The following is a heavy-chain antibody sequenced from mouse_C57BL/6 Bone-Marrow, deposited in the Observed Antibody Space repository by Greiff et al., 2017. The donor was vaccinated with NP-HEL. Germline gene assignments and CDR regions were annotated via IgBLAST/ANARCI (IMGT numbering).Heavy chain of an antibody. CDR1: GYTFTSYG. CDR2: IYPRSGNT. J-gene: IGHJ4*01. CDR3: ARTCYAMDY. Sequence: VQLQESGAELARPGASVKLSCKASGYTFTSYGISWVKQRTGQGLEWIGEIYPRSGNTYYNEKFKGKATLTADKSSSTAYMELRSLTSEDSAVYLSARTCYAMDYWGQGTSVTVSS. V-gene: IGHV1-81*01.